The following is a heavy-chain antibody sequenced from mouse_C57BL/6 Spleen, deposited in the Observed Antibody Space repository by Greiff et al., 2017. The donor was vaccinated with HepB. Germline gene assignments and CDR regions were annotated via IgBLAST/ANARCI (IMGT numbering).Heavy chain of an antibody. Sequence: EVQLQQSGPGLVKPSQSLSLTCSVTGYSITSGYYWNWIRQFPGNKLEWMGYISYDGSNNYNPSLKNRISITRDTSKNQFFLKLNSVTTEDTASYYCARAGNYLYFDYWGQGTTLTVSS. J-gene: IGHJ2*01. CDR2: ISYDGSN. D-gene: IGHD2-1*01. CDR1: GYSITSGYY. V-gene: IGHV3-6*01. CDR3: ARAGNYLYFDY.